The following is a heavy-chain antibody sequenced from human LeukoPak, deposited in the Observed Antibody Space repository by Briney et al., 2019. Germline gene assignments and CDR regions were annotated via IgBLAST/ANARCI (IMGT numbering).Heavy chain of an antibody. Sequence: PGGSLRLSCVASGFTFGSYSMNWVRQAPGKGLEWVAVISYDGSNKYYGDSVKGRFTISRDNSKNTLYLQMNSLRAEDTAVYYCAKDNAYRSSWYAFDIWGQGTMVTVSS. V-gene: IGHV3-30*18. CDR3: AKDNAYRSSWYAFDI. J-gene: IGHJ3*02. D-gene: IGHD6-13*01. CDR2: ISYDGSNK. CDR1: GFTFGSYS.